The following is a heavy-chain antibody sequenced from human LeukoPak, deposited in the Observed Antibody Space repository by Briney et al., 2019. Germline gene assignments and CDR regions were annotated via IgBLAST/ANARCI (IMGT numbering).Heavy chain of an antibody. D-gene: IGHD2-15*01. V-gene: IGHV4-31*03. J-gene: IGHJ3*02. CDR1: GGSISSGGYY. CDR2: IYYSGST. CDR3: ARFGRRKIVVVVAPDAFDI. Sequence: PSETLSLTCTVSGGSISSGGYYWSWTRQHPGKGLEWIGYIYYSGSTYYNPSLKSRVTISVDTSKNQFSLKLSSVTAADTAVYYCARFGRRKIVVVVAPDAFDIWGQGTMVTVSS.